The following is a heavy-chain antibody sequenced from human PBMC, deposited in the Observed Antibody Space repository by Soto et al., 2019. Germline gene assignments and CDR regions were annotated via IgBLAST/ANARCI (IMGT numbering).Heavy chain of an antibody. V-gene: IGHV3-15*01. J-gene: IGHJ6*03. Sequence: PGGSLRLSCAASGFTFSNAWMSWVRQAPGKGLEWVGRIKSKTDGGTTDYAAPVKGRFTISRDDSKNTLYLQMNSLKTEDTAVYYCTTEVYAIPGGYYYYYYMDVWGKGTTVTVSS. CDR1: GFTFSNAW. D-gene: IGHD2-8*01. CDR3: TTEVYAIPGGYYYYYYMDV. CDR2: IKSKTDGGTT.